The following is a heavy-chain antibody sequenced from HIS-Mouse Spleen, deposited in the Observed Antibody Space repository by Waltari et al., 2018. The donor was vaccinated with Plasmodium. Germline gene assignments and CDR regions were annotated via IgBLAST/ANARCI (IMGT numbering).Heavy chain of an antibody. CDR3: AKRSSSWYFDY. CDR1: GFTFRRYA. J-gene: IGHJ4*02. V-gene: IGHV3-23*01. CDR2: ISGSCGST. D-gene: IGHD6-13*01. Sequence: EVQLLESGGGLVQPGGSVRPSCAASGFTFRRYAMTRVRQAPGKGLGWVSAISGSCGSTYYADSVKGRFTISRDNSKNTLYLQMNSLRAEDTAVYYCAKRSSSWYFDYWGQGTLVTVSS.